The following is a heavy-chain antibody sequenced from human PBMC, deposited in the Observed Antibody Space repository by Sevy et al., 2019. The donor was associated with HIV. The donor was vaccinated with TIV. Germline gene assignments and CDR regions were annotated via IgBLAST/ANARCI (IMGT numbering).Heavy chain of an antibody. CDR1: GGSIRSTTSY. CDR2: IYYRGHT. V-gene: IGHV4-39*02. J-gene: IGHJ4*02. D-gene: IGHD1-26*01. CDR3: VRREGRTDSGWSPDY. Sequence: SETLSLTCTVSGGSIRSTTSYWGWIRQPPGKGLEWIGTIYYRGHTSYNPSLKSRVTISVDTSTNHFSLKVTSVTAADTAVYYCVRREGRTDSGWSPDYWGQGTLVTVSS.